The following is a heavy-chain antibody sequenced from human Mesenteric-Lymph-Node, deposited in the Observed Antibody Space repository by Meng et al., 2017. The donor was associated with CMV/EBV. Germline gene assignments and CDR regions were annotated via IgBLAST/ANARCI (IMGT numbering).Heavy chain of an antibody. J-gene: IGHJ4*02. D-gene: IGHD6-13*01. CDR2: IYYSGST. CDR1: GGSFSGYY. V-gene: IGHV4-59*01. Sequence: SETLSLTCAVYGGSFSGYYWSWIRQPPGKGLEWIGYIYYSGSTNYNPSLKSRVTISVDTSKNQFSLKLSSVTAADTAVYYCARDPFQWTTGYSSSWGRGTLVTVSS. CDR3: ARDPFQWTTGYSSS.